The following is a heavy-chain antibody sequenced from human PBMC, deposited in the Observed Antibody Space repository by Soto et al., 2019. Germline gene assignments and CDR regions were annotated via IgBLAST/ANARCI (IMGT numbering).Heavy chain of an antibody. CDR2: ISYDGSNK. CDR3: AKDTHDYGDYGPPNYYYYYGMDV. CDR1: GFTFSNYG. V-gene: IGHV3-30*18. D-gene: IGHD4-17*01. J-gene: IGHJ6*02. Sequence: QVQLVESGGGVVQPGRSLRLSCAASGFTFSNYGMHWVRQAPGKGLEWVAVISYDGSNKYYADSVKGRFTISRDNSKNTLYLQMNSLRAEDTAVYYCAKDTHDYGDYGPPNYYYYYGMDVWGQGTTVTVSS.